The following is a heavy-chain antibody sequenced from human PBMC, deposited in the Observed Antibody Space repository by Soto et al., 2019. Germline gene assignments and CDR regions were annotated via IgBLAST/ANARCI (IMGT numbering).Heavy chain of an antibody. CDR1: GFTFSSYA. CDR3: AKAPSYYYDSSGYYIDD. Sequence: GGSLRLSCAASGFTFSSYAMSWVRQAPGKGLEWVSAISGSGGSTYYADSVKGRFTISRDNSKNTLYLQMNSLRAEDTAVYYCAKAPSYYYDSSGYYIDDWGQGTLVTVSS. V-gene: IGHV3-23*01. CDR2: ISGSGGST. J-gene: IGHJ4*02. D-gene: IGHD3-22*01.